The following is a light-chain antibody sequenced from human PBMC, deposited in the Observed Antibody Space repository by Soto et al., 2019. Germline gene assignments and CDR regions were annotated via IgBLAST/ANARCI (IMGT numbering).Light chain of an antibody. CDR1: SSDVGGYNY. CDR2: DVS. J-gene: IGLJ1*01. Sequence: SALNQPAPVSGAPGQSITLSFTGTSSDVGGYNYVSSYQQHPGKAPKLMIYDVSDRPSGVSNRFSASKSGNTASLTISGLQAEDEADYYCCSYTSSSTPWVFGTGTKVTVL. V-gene: IGLV2-14*03. CDR3: CSYTSSSTPWV.